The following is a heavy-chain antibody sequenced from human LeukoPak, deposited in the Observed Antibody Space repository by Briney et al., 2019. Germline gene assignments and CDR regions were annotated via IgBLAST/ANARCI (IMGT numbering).Heavy chain of an antibody. V-gene: IGHV1-69*13. Sequence: ASVTVSCKASGGTFSSYAISWVRQAPGQGLEWMGGIIPIFGTANYAQKFQGRVTITADESTSTAYMELSSLRSEDTAVYYCARDEYSSSSEINRWGQGTLVTVSS. J-gene: IGHJ4*02. CDR2: IIPIFGTA. CDR1: GGTFSSYA. CDR3: ARDEYSSSSEINR. D-gene: IGHD6-6*01.